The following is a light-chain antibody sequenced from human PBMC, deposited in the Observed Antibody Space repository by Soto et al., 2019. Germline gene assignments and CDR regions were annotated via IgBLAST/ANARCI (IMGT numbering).Light chain of an antibody. CDR1: QSVSTN. V-gene: IGKV3-15*01. J-gene: IGKJ4*01. Sequence: EIVMTQSASTLSVSSGERATLSWRASQSVSTNLAWYQQKPVQAPRLLIYGASTRATGIPARFSGSGSGTDFTLTISSLQSEDFAVYSCQQYNNWPALTFGGGTKVDIK. CDR3: QQYNNWPALT. CDR2: GAS.